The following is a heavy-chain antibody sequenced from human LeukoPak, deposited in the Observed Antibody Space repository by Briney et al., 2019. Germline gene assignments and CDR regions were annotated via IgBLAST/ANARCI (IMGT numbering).Heavy chain of an antibody. CDR3: ATGIVGSGYPGGY. CDR2: IWYDGSNK. D-gene: IGHD5-12*01. CDR1: GFTFSSYG. Sequence: GRSLRLSCAASGFTFSSYGMHWVRQAPGKGLEWVAVIWYDGSNKYYADSVKGRFTISRDNSKNTLYLQMNSLRAEDTAVCYCATGIVGSGYPGGYWGQGTLVTVSS. V-gene: IGHV3-33*01. J-gene: IGHJ4*02.